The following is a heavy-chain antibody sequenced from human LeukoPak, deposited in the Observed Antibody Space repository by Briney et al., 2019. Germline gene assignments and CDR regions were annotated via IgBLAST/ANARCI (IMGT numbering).Heavy chain of an antibody. CDR3: ARGPTGWFGDYYYYYYYGMDV. D-gene: IGHD3-10*01. CDR1: GGSIISSDYY. V-gene: IGHV4-61*05. CDR2: IYYSGST. J-gene: IGHJ6*02. Sequence: SETLSLTCTVSGGSIISSDYYWGWIRQPPGKGLEWIGYIYYSGSTNYNPSLKSRVTISVDTSKNQFSLKLSSVTAADTAVYYCARGPTGWFGDYYYYYYYGMDVWGQGTTVTVSS.